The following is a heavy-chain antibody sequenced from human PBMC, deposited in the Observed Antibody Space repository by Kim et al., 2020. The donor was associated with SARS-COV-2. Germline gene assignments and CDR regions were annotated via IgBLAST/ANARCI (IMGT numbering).Heavy chain of an antibody. CDR2: IYPGDADA. CDR1: GYSFSSYC. CDR3: ARQTGGLGDYKVKYFYYYGMDV. D-gene: IGHD3-16*01. Sequence: GESLKISCKGSGYSFSSYCIGWVRQMPGKGLEWMGIIYPGDADARYSPSFQGQVTISVDKSISTAYLQWSSLRASDSAIYYCARQTGGLGDYKVKYFYYYGMDVWGQGTTVTVSS. J-gene: IGHJ6*02. V-gene: IGHV5-51*01.